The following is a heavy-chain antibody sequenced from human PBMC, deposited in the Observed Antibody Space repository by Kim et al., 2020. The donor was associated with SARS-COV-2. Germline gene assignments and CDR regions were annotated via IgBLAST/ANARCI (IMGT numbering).Heavy chain of an antibody. CDR1: GYTFDTYA. Sequence: ASVKVSCKASGYTFDTYALYWVRQAPGQRFEWMGWINGGNGNTRYSQNFQGRVTITRDTSATTAYMELSSLTLKDTAVYYCAREGSGSYNWLDPRGQGTLVTVSS. CDR2: INGGNGNT. D-gene: IGHD3-10*01. J-gene: IGHJ5*02. V-gene: IGHV1-3*01. CDR3: AREGSGSYNWLDP.